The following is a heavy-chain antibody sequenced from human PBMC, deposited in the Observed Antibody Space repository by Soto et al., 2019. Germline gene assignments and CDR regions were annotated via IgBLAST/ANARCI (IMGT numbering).Heavy chain of an antibody. CDR3: ARSFASWDRCYPFDT. Sequence: EVQLFQSGGGLVRPGGSLRVSCAGSGFRFRAYAMGWVRQAPGRGLERVAFISDGGSSTYYADSVKGRFTISRDNSKNTLYFALSSVRVEDTAVYFCARSFASWDRCYPFDTWGQGTLVTVSS. CDR2: ISDGGSST. V-gene: IGHV3-23*01. J-gene: IGHJ5*02. D-gene: IGHD2-15*01. CDR1: GFRFRAYA.